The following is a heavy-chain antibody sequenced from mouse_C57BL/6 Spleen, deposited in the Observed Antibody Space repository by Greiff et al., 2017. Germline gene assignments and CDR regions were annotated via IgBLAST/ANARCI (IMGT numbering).Heavy chain of an antibody. CDR1: GFNIKDDY. CDR2: IDPENGDT. D-gene: IGHD4-1*01. V-gene: IGHV14-4*01. Sequence: VQLQQSGAELVRPGASVKLSCTASGFNIKDDYMHWVKQRPEQGLEWIGWIDPENGDTEYASKFQGKATITADTSSNTAYLQLSSLTSEDTAVYYCTPTGIEGAWFAYWGQGTLVTVSA. J-gene: IGHJ3*01. CDR3: TPTGIEGAWFAY.